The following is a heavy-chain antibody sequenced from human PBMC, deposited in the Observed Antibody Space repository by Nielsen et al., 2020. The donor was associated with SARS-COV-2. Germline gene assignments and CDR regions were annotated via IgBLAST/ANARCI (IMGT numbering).Heavy chain of an antibody. CDR2: ISSNGGST. Sequence: GESLKISCAASGFTFSSYAMHWVRQAPGKGLEYVSAISSNGGSTYYANSVKGRFTISRDNSKNTLYLQMGSLRAEDMAVYYCARDGATTHTMVRGIPPHYYGMDVWGQGTTVTVSS. CDR3: ARDGATTHTMVRGIPPHYYGMDV. D-gene: IGHD3-10*01. V-gene: IGHV3-64*01. CDR1: GFTFSSYA. J-gene: IGHJ6*02.